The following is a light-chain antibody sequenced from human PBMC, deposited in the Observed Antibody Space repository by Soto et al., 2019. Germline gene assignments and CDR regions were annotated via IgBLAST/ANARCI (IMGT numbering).Light chain of an antibody. Sequence: QAVLTQPASVSGSPGQSITISCTGTSSDVDGFNYVSWYQQYPGKAPKLMIYDVTDRPSGVSNRFSGSKSGNTASLTISGLQAEDEADYYCSSYRTSRTFFGGGTKLTVL. CDR3: SSYRTSRTF. CDR1: SSDVDGFNY. CDR2: DVT. J-gene: IGLJ2*01. V-gene: IGLV2-14*03.